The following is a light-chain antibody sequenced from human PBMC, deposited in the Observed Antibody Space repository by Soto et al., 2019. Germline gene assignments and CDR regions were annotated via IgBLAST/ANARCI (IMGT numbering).Light chain of an antibody. CDR3: QQYNNWPYT. CDR2: AAS. Sequence: EVVMTQSPATLSVSPGERATLSCRASQSVSYNLAWYQQKPGQAPRLLIYAASTRATSIPTRFSGSESGTEFTLIISNLQSEDFAVYYCQQYNNWPYTFGQGTKLEIK. V-gene: IGKV3-15*01. CDR1: QSVSYN. J-gene: IGKJ2*01.